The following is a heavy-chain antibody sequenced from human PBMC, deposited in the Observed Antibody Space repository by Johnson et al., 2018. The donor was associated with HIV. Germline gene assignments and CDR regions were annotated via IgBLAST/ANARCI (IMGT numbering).Heavy chain of an antibody. CDR2: INWNGGNT. CDR1: GFTFNDYG. V-gene: IGHV3-20*04. J-gene: IGHJ3*02. Sequence: VQLVESGGGVVRPGGSLRLSCAASGFTFNDYGMSWVRQVPGKGLEWVSSINWNGGNTNYADSVKGRSTISRDNAKNSLYLQMNSLRVEDTAVYYCARIQRTSDALDIWGQGTMVTVSS. CDR3: ARIQRTSDALDI. D-gene: IGHD3/OR15-3a*01.